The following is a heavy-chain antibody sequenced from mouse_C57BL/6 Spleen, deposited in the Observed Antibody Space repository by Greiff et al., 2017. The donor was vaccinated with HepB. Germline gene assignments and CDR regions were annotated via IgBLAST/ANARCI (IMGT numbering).Heavy chain of an antibody. CDR2: INPNNGGT. V-gene: IGHV1-26*01. D-gene: IGHD4-1*01. CDR1: GYTFTDYY. J-gene: IGHJ2*01. CDR3: ARNWVLFDY. Sequence: EVQLQQSGPELVKPGASVKISCKASGYTFTDYYMNWVKQSHGKSLEWIGDINPNNGGTSYNQKFKGKATLTVDKSSSTAYMELRSLTSEDSAVYYCARNWVLFDYWGQGTTLTVSS.